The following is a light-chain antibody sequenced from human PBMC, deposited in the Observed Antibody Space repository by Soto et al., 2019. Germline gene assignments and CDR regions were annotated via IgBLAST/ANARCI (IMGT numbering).Light chain of an antibody. Sequence: DIQMTQSPSTLSASVGDRDTITCRASQNINNWLAWFQQKPGEAPKLLIYDASTLESGVPSRFSGSGSGTEFTLTISSLQPDDYATYSCQHYNVYYMYTFGQGTKVDIK. CDR3: QHYNVYYMYT. CDR1: QNINNW. J-gene: IGKJ2*01. V-gene: IGKV1-5*01. CDR2: DAS.